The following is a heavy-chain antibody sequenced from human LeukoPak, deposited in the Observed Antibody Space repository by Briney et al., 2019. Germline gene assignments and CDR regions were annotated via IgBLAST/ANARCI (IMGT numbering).Heavy chain of an antibody. CDR2: IYYSGST. Sequence: SETLSLTCNVAGGTTGSDYWSWIRQPPGKGLEWIGYIYYSGSTNYNPSLKSRVTISVDTSKNQFSLKLNSVTAADTAVYYCARTRAYGGRPDYWGQGTLVTVSS. CDR1: GGTTGSDY. D-gene: IGHD4-23*01. J-gene: IGHJ4*02. V-gene: IGHV4-59*01. CDR3: ARTRAYGGRPDY.